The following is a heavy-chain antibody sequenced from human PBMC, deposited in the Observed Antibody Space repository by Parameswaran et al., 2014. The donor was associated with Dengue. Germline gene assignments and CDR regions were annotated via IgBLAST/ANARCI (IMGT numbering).Heavy chain of an antibody. CDR3: ARGGYWEYYYGMDV. CDR1: GGSVSSGSYY. D-gene: IGHD2-21*02. Sequence: SETLSLTCTVSGGSVSSGSYYWSWIRQPPGKGLEWIGYIYYSGSTNYNPSLKSRVTISVDTSKNQFSLKLSSVTAADTAVYYCARGGYWEYYYGMDVWGQGTTVTVSS. CDR2: IYYSGST. V-gene: IGHV4-61*01. J-gene: IGHJ6*02.